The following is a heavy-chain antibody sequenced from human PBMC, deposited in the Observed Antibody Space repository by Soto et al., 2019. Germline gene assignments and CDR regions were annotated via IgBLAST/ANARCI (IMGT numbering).Heavy chain of an antibody. J-gene: IGHJ5*02. CDR2: IIPIFGTA. D-gene: IGHD2-2*01. Sequence: SVKVSCTASGCTFSSYAISWVRQAPGQGLEWMGGIIPIFGTANYAQKFQGRVTITADESTSTAYMELSSLRSEDTAVYYCARESSSTSLNRFDPWGQGTLVTVSS. V-gene: IGHV1-69*13. CDR3: ARESSSTSLNRFDP. CDR1: GCTFSSYA.